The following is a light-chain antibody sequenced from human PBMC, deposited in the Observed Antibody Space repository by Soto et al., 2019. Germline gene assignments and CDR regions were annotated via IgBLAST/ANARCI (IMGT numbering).Light chain of an antibody. CDR3: QQGRT. Sequence: PWERATLSCRASQSVSSTLAWYQQKPGQPPRLLIYGASTRATGIPARFSGSGSGTEFTLTISSLQSEDFAVYYCQQGRTFGQGTKVDIK. J-gene: IGKJ1*01. CDR1: QSVSST. V-gene: IGKV3-15*01. CDR2: GAS.